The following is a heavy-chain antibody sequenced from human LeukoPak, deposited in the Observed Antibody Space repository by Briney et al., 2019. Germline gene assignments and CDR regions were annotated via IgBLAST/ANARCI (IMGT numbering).Heavy chain of an antibody. Sequence: SETLSLTCTVSGGSISSSSYYWGWIRQPPGKGLEWIGSIYYSGSTYYNPSLKSRVTISVDTSKNQFSLKLSSVTAADTAVYYCAIYVSSVTTLYYFDYWGQGTLVTVSS. J-gene: IGHJ4*02. V-gene: IGHV4-39*01. D-gene: IGHD5/OR15-5a*01. CDR2: IYYSGST. CDR1: GGSISSSSYY. CDR3: AIYVSSVTTLYYFDY.